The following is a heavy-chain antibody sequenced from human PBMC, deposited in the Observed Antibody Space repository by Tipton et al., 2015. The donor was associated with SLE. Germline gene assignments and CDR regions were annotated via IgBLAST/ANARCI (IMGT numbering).Heavy chain of an antibody. CDR2: IYYTGNT. D-gene: IGHD4-17*01. V-gene: IGHV4-59*11. CDR1: GGSISSHY. Sequence: TLSLTCTVSGGSISSHYWSWIRQPPGKGLEWIGYIYYTGNTNYNPSLKSRLTISVDTSKNQFSLRLTSVTAADTAVYYCAREYYGDYGDYGGQGTLVTVSS. CDR3: AREYYGDYGDY. J-gene: IGHJ4*02.